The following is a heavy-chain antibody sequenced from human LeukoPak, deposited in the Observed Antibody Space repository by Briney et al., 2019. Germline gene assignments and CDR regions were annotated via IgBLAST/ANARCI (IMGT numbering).Heavy chain of an antibody. Sequence: GASVKVSCKASGYTFTGYYMHWVRQAPGQGLEWMGWINPNSGGTNYAQKFQGRVTMTRDTSTSTVYMELSSLRSEDTAVYYCARASESIGGGAFDIWGQGTMVTVSS. D-gene: IGHD3-16*01. J-gene: IGHJ3*02. V-gene: IGHV1-2*02. CDR2: INPNSGGT. CDR3: ARASESIGGGAFDI. CDR1: GYTFTGYY.